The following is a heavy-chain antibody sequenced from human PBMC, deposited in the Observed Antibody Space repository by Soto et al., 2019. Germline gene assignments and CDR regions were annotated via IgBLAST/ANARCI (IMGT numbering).Heavy chain of an antibody. CDR2: IYYSGTT. Sequence: KPSETLSLTCTASGGPISSADYYWSWIRQPPGKGLAWIGYIYYSGTTYYNLSLRSRVTISVDTSKNQFSLKLSSVTAADTAVYYCARARIHYYGTSGYFSPGFDYWGQGTLVTVSS. CDR1: GGPISSADYY. V-gene: IGHV4-30-4*01. CDR3: ARARIHYYGTSGYFSPGFDY. D-gene: IGHD3-22*01. J-gene: IGHJ4*02.